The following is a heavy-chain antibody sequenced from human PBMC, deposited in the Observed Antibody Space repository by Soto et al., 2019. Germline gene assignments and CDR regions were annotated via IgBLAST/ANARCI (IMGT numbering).Heavy chain of an antibody. CDR1: GFTFSSYA. CDR3: AKTPLDSGGYDYYFDY. J-gene: IGHJ4*02. Sequence: GGSLRLSCAASGFTFSSYAMSWVRQAPGKGLEWVSAISGSGGSTYYADSVKGRFTISRDNSKNTLYLQMNSLRAEDTAVYYCAKTPLDSGGYDYYFDYWGQGTLVTVSS. CDR2: ISGSGGST. V-gene: IGHV3-23*01. D-gene: IGHD5-12*01.